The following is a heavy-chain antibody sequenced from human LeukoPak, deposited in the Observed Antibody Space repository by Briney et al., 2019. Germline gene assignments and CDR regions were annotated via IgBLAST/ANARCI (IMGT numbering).Heavy chain of an antibody. CDR3: TRDPGFSSNWYKGVS. J-gene: IGHJ5*02. Sequence: PGGSLRLSCVASGFIFSDFSMNWVRQAPGKGLEWISNINNGGSPTNYADSVRGRFTISRDNAENSLYLQMNSLRDEDTAVYYCTRDPGFSSNWYKGVSWGQGTSVTVSS. CDR2: INNGGSPT. CDR1: GFIFSDFS. D-gene: IGHD6-13*01. V-gene: IGHV3-48*02.